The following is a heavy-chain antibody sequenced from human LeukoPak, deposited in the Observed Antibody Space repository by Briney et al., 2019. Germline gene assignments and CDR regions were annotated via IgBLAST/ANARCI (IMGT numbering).Heavy chain of an antibody. Sequence: GASVKVSCKASGGTFSSYAISWVRQAPGQGLEWMGGIIPIFGTANYAQKFQGRVTITADESTSTAYMELSSLRSEDTAVYNCARDNSVRDEAWWFNPWGQGTLVTVSS. J-gene: IGHJ5*02. CDR1: GGTFSSYA. V-gene: IGHV1-69*13. D-gene: IGHD5-24*01. CDR2: IIPIFGTA. CDR3: ARDNSVRDEAWWFNP.